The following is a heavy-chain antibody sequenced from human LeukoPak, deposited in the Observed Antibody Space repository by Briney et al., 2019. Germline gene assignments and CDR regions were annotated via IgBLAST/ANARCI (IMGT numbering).Heavy chain of an antibody. CDR1: GYTFTSYG. J-gene: IGHJ5*02. V-gene: IGHV1-18*01. CDR3: ARWNYYDSSELMFDP. D-gene: IGHD3-22*01. Sequence: ASVKVSCKASGYTFTSYGISWVRQAPGQGLEWMGWISAYNGNTNYAQKLQGRVTMTTDTSTSTAYMELRSLRSDDTAVYYCARWNYYDSSELMFDPWDQGTLVTVSS. CDR2: ISAYNGNT.